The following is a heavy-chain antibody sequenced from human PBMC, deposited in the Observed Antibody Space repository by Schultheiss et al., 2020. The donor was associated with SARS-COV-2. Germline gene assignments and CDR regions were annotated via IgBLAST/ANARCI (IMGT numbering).Heavy chain of an antibody. D-gene: IGHD3-10*01. CDR3: ARHFLHGSGSYYNDYYYYMDV. CDR2: TYYRSKWYN. V-gene: IGHV6-1*01. J-gene: IGHJ6*03. CDR1: GDSVSSNSAA. Sequence: SETLSLTCAISGDSVSSNSAAWNWIRQSPSRGLEWLGRTYYRSKWYNDYAVSVKSRITINPDTSKNQFSLRLSSVTAADTAVYYCARHFLHGSGSYYNDYYYYMDVWGKGTTVTVSS.